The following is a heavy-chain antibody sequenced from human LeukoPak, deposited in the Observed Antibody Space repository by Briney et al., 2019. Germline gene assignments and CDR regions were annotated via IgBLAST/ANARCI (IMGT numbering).Heavy chain of an antibody. Sequence: GESLRISCQGSGYRFANYWIGWVRQMPGKGLEWMGIIYPGDSDTRYSPSFQGQVTISADRSITTPYLQWSSLKASDTAMYYCARRSGHCTGNYYLFDYWGRGTLVTVSS. CDR3: ARRSGHCTGNYYLFDY. D-gene: IGHD3-10*02. CDR1: GYRFANYW. CDR2: IYPGDSDT. J-gene: IGHJ4*01. V-gene: IGHV5-51*01.